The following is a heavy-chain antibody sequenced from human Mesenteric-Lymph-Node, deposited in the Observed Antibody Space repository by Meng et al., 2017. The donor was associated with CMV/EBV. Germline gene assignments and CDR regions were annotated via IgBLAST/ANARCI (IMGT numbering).Heavy chain of an antibody. J-gene: IGHJ6*02. Sequence: ASVKVSCKASGYTFTTYSISWVRQAPGQGLEWMGWIRGDNDNTNYAQNLQGRVTMTTDTSTNTAYMELRSLRSDDTAVYYCARLDDPRYCSGSSCYTWRASYFGMDVWGQGTTVTVSS. V-gene: IGHV1-18*01. CDR3: ARLDDPRYCSGSSCYTWRASYFGMDV. CDR2: IRGDNDNT. CDR1: GYTFTTYS. D-gene: IGHD2-2*02.